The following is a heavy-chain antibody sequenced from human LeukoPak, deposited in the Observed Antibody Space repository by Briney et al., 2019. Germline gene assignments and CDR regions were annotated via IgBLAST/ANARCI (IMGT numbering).Heavy chain of an antibody. CDR2: IYCTGTT. CDR1: GGSFSGYY. D-gene: IGHD3-10*01. CDR3: ARHDYYGSLNWFDP. V-gene: IGHV4-34*01. J-gene: IGHJ5*02. Sequence: SETLSLTCAVYGGSFSGYYWSWIRQPPGKGLEWIGTIYCTGTTYYNPSLKSRLTISVDTSKNQFSLKLTSVTAADTAVYYCARHDYYGSLNWFDPWGQGTLITVSS.